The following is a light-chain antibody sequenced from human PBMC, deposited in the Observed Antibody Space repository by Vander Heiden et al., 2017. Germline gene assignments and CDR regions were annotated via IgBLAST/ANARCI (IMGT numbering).Light chain of an antibody. J-gene: IGKJ3*01. V-gene: IGKV1-39*01. CDR1: QSVTRF. CDR3: QQSYIIPFT. CDR2: AAS. Sequence: DIQMAQSPSSLSASVGDRVTITCRASQSVTRFLKWYQQKSGQAPKLLIYAASSLHTGVPSRFSGRGSGTDFSLTIRSLQPEDFATYYCQQSYIIPFTFGPGTKVDMK.